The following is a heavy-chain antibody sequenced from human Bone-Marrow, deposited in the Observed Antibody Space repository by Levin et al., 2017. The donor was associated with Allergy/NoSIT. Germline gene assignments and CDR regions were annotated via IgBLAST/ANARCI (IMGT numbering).Heavy chain of an antibody. Sequence: GGSLRLSCAASGFTFSGYGLHWVRQAPGKGLEGVAVISYDGSNKYYGASVKGRFTISRDNSKNTLYLQMNSLRPEDTAVYYCAKDIQWLVPVIWGQGTLVTVSS. CDR2: ISYDGSNK. D-gene: IGHD6-19*01. J-gene: IGHJ4*02. CDR3: AKDIQWLVPVI. CDR1: GFTFSGYG. V-gene: IGHV3-30*18.